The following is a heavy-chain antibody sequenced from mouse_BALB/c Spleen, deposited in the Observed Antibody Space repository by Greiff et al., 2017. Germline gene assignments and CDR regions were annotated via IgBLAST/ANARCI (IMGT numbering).Heavy chain of an antibody. D-gene: IGHD1-1*01. CDR2: ISTYYGNT. CDR3: ARGALYGSSPLDY. Sequence: QVQLKQSGPELVRPGVSVKISCKGSGYTFTDYAMHWVKQSHAKSLEWIGVISTYYGNTNYNQKFKGKATMTVDKSSSTAYMELARLTSEDSAIYYCARGALYGSSPLDYWGQGTTLTVSS. J-gene: IGHJ2*01. V-gene: IGHV1-67*01. CDR1: GYTFTDYA.